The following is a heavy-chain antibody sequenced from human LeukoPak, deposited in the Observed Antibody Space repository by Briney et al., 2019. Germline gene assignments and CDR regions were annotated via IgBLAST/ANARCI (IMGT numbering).Heavy chain of an antibody. CDR3: ARRLGGYCSSTSCYEGIDY. J-gene: IGHJ4*02. V-gene: IGHV4-59*08. CDR2: IYYSGST. Sequence: SETLSLTCSVSGGSISSYYWSWIRQPPGKGLEWIGYIYYSGSTNYNPSLKSRVTISVDTSKNQFSLKLSSVTAADTAVYYCARRLGGYCSSTSCYEGIDYWGQGTLVTVSS. D-gene: IGHD2-2*01. CDR1: GGSISSYY.